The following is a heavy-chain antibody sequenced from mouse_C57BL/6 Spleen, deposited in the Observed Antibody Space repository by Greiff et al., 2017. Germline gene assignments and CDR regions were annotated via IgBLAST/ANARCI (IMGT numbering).Heavy chain of an antibody. CDR2: IDPSDSYT. CDR1: GYTFTSYW. Sequence: QVQLQQPGAELVMPGASVKLSCKASGYTFTSYWMHWVKQRPGQGLEWIGEIDPSDSYTNYNQKFKGKSTLTVDKSSSTAYMQLSSLTSEDSAVYYCARNYGNYRAWFASGAKGLWSLSLQ. CDR3: ARNYGNYRAWFAS. V-gene: IGHV1-69*01. D-gene: IGHD2-1*01. J-gene: IGHJ3*01.